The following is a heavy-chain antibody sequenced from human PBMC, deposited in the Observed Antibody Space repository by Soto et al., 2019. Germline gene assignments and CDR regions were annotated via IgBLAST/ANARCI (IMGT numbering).Heavy chain of an antibody. CDR2: IYYSGST. CDR1: GGSISSGGYY. CDR3: ARSPDYYDSSGYDLSCFDY. J-gene: IGHJ4*02. V-gene: IGHV4-31*03. D-gene: IGHD3-22*01. Sequence: PSETLSLTCTVSGGSISSGGYYWSWIRQHPGKGLEWIGYIYYSGSTYYNPSLKSRVTISVDTSKNQFSLKLSSVTAADTAVYYCARSPDYYDSSGYDLSCFDYWGQGTLVTVSS.